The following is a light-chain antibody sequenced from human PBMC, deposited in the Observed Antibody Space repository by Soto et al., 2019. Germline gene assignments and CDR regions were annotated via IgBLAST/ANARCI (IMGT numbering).Light chain of an antibody. CDR3: QSYDSSLSVHVV. CDR2: GNS. J-gene: IGLJ2*01. V-gene: IGLV1-40*01. CDR1: SSNIGAGYD. Sequence: QSVQTQPPSVSGAPGQRVTISCTGSSSNIGAGYDVHWYQQLPGTAPKLLIYGNSNRPSGVPDRFSGSKSGTSASLAITGLQAEDEADYYCQSYDSSLSVHVVFGGGTKLTVL.